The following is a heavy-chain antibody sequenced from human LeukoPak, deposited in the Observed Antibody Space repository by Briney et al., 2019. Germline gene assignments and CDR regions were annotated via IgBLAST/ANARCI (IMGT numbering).Heavy chain of an antibody. D-gene: IGHD6-6*01. Sequence: GGSLRLSCAASGFTFSSYYMHWVRQAPGKGLVWVARIKDDAVTTTYADPVKGRFTISRDNAKNTLYLQMNSLRAEDTAVYYCARLYSSSSGLRASDYWGRGTLVTVSS. CDR2: IKDDAVTT. J-gene: IGHJ4*02. CDR1: GFTFSSYY. CDR3: ARLYSSSSGLRASDY. V-gene: IGHV3-74*03.